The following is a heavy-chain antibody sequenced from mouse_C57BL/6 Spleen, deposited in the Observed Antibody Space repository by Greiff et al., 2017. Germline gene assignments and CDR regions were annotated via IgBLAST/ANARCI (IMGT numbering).Heavy chain of an antibody. Sequence: EVQLQESGPGLVKPSQSLSLTCSVTGYSITSGYYWNWIRQFPGNKLEWMGYISYDGSNNYNPSLKNRISITRDTSKNQFFLKLNSVTTEDTATYYCARVYSNYERDYAMDYWGQGTSVTVSS. CDR2: ISYDGSN. J-gene: IGHJ4*01. CDR3: ARVYSNYERDYAMDY. CDR1: GYSITSGYY. D-gene: IGHD2-5*01. V-gene: IGHV3-6*01.